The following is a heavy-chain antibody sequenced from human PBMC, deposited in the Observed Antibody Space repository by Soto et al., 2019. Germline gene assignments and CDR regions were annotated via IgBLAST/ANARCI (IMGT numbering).Heavy chain of an antibody. J-gene: IGHJ4*02. CDR1: GFTFSSND. CDR2: ISYDGSNT. V-gene: IGHV3-30*18. D-gene: IGHD3-9*01. Sequence: AGGSLRLSCAASGFTFSSNDMHWVRQAPGKGLEWVAIISYDGSNTHYAVSVKGRFTMSRDNSKNTLYLQMNGLRAEDTAVYYCVKQTILSDYPTVFDYWGKGTLGNLSS. CDR3: VKQTILSDYPTVFDY.